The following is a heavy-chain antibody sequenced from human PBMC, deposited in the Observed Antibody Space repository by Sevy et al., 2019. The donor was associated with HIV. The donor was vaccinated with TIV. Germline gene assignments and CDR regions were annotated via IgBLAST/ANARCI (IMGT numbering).Heavy chain of an antibody. J-gene: IGHJ4*02. Sequence: GGSLRLSCAASGFSFSTYSMNWVRQAPGKGLEWFSYISSSSSAIQYAHSVKGRFTISRDNAKDSLYLKMNSLRDEDTAMYYCARDSRGSGTDFDYRGQGTLVTVSS. CDR3: ARDSRGSGTDFDY. V-gene: IGHV3-48*02. CDR1: GFSFSTYS. CDR2: ISSSSSAI. D-gene: IGHD3-10*01.